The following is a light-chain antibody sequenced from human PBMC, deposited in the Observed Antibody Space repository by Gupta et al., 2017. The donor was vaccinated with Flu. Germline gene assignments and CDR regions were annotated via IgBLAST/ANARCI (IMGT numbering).Light chain of an antibody. V-gene: IGLV3-25*02. CDR2: DGS. CDR3: QSGDRSGNYVM. J-gene: IGLJ3*02. CDR1: ALPNQF. Sequence: SYELTHPPSASVAPGQTATIPCYGEALPNQFAYWYHQRPGQAPVLVIFDGSQRPAGIPERFSGSGSGKTVTLTITGVQAEDEADYYCQSGDRSGNYVMFGGGTKLTVL.